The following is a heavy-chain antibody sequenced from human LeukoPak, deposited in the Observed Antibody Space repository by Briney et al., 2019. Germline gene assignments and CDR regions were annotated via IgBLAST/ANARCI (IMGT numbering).Heavy chain of an antibody. CDR3: ARHSRESLRIAAAGPMKNWFDP. J-gene: IGHJ5*02. D-gene: IGHD6-13*01. V-gene: IGHV4-39*01. Sequence: SETLSLTCTVSGGSISSSSYYWGWIRQPPGKGLEWIGSIYYSGSTYYNPSLKIRVTISVDTSKNQFSLKLSSVTAADTAVYYCARHSRESLRIAAAGPMKNWFDPWGQGTLVTVSS. CDR1: GGSISSSSYY. CDR2: IYYSGST.